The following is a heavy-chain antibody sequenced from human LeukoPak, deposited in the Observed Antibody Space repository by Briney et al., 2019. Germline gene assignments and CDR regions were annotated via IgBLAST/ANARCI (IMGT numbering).Heavy chain of an antibody. Sequence: GGSLRLSCAASGFTFSSYAMSWVRQAPGKGLEWVSHMSRSGDSTYYSDSVKGRFTISRDNSKNTLYLQMNSLRAEDTAVYYCAKGLVMITFEGVMGFDYWGQGTLVTVSS. J-gene: IGHJ4*02. CDR1: GFTFSSYA. V-gene: IGHV3-23*01. CDR3: AKGLVMITFEGVMGFDY. CDR2: MSRSGDST. D-gene: IGHD3-16*01.